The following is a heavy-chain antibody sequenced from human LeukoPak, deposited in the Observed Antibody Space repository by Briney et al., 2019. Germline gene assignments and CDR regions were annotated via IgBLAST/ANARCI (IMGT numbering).Heavy chain of an antibody. CDR1: GFTFSSYA. V-gene: IGHV3-30-3*01. D-gene: IGHD3-22*01. CDR3: ARALDNYYDSSGSP. J-gene: IGHJ5*02. Sequence: GRSLRLSCAASGFTFSSYAMHWVRQAPGKGLEWVAVISYDGSNKYYADSVKGRFTISRDNSKNTLYLQMNSLRAEDTAVYYCARALDNYYDSSGSPWGQGTLVTVSS. CDR2: ISYDGSNK.